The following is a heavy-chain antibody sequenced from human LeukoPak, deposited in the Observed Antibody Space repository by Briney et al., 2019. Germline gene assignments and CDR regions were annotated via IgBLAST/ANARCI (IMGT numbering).Heavy chain of an antibody. CDR1: GFTFSSYW. J-gene: IGHJ4*02. D-gene: IGHD3-22*01. CDR3: ARAHYSSFDY. V-gene: IGHV3-74*01. Sequence: PGGSLRLSCAASGFTFSSYWMHWVRQAPGKGLVWVSRINTDGSSTSYADSVKGRFTISRDNAKNSLYLQSLYLQMNSLRAEDTAVYYCARAHYSSFDYWGQGTLVTVSS. CDR2: INTDGSST.